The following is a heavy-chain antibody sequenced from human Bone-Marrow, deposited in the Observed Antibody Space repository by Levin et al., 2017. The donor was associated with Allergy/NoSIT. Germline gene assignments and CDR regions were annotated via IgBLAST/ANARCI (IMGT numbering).Heavy chain of an antibody. CDR1: GGSISSSNW. V-gene: IGHV4-4*02. D-gene: IGHD6-6*01. Sequence: SETLSLTCAVSGGSISSSNWWSWVRQPPGKGLEWIGEIYHSGSTNYNPSLKSRVTISVDKSKNQFSLKLSSVTAADTAVYYCARSIFKSSIAARPDYYYYDYMDVWGKGTTVTVSS. J-gene: IGHJ6*03. CDR3: ARSIFKSSIAARPDYYYYDYMDV. CDR2: IYHSGST.